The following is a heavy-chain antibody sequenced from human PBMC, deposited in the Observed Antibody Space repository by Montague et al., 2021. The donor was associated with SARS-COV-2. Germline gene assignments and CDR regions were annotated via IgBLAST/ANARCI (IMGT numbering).Heavy chain of an antibody. CDR3: VRGGACSGGKCNGGARD. V-gene: IGHV3-21*01. CDR1: GFTLRSYT. CDR2: ISSSSSSI. Sequence: SLRLSCAASGFTLRSYTMNWVRQSPGMGLEWVSFISSSSSSIYYADSLKGRFTISRDNAKNSLYLQMNSLRVEDTAVYYCVRGGACSGGKCNGGARDWGQGTLVTVSS. D-gene: IGHD2-15*01. J-gene: IGHJ4*02.